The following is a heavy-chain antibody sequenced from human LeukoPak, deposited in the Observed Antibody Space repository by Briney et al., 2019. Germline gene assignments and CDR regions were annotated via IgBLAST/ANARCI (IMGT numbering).Heavy chain of an antibody. J-gene: IGHJ1*01. CDR2: ISSGRSYI. Sequence: PGGSLRLSCAASGFTFSSYSMNWVRQAPGKGLEWVSSISSGRSYIYYADSVKGRFTISRDNAKNSLYLQMNSLRAEDTAVYYCARDMTTATTCYLQHWGRGTLVTVSS. CDR3: ARDMTTATTCYLQH. D-gene: IGHD4-17*01. V-gene: IGHV3-21*01. CDR1: GFTFSSYS.